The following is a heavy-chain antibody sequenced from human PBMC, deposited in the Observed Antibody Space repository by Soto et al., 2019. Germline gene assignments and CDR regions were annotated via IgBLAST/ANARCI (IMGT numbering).Heavy chain of an antibody. CDR3: ASAPYDFWSGLWAFDI. J-gene: IGHJ3*02. V-gene: IGHV3-33*01. CDR1: GFTFSSYG. Sequence: QVQLVESGGGVVQPGRSLRLSCAASGFTFSSYGMHWVRQAPGKGLEWVAVIWYDGSNKYYADSVKGRFTISRDNSKNTLYLQMNSLRAEDTAVYYCASAPYDFWSGLWAFDIWGQGTMVTVSS. D-gene: IGHD3-3*01. CDR2: IWYDGSNK.